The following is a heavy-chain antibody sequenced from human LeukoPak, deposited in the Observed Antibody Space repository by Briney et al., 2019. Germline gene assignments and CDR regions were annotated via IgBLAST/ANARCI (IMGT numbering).Heavy chain of an antibody. J-gene: IGHJ4*02. CDR3: ARLYGSGSYYNPLGY. V-gene: IGHV5-51*01. D-gene: IGHD3-10*01. Sequence: GESLKISCKGSGYSFTSYWIGWVRQMPGKGLEWMGIIYPGDSDTRYSPSFQGQVTISADKSLSTAYLQWSSLKASDTAMYYCARLYGSGSYYNPLGYWGQGTLVTVSS. CDR2: IYPGDSDT. CDR1: GYSFTSYW.